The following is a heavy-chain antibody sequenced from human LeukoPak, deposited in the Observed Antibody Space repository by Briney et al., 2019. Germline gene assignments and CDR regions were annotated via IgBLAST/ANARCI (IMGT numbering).Heavy chain of an antibody. J-gene: IGHJ4*02. V-gene: IGHV1-24*01. CDR3: VSSSSWYFDY. CDR2: FDPEDGET. Sequence: AAVKVSCKVSGYTLTELSMHWVRQAPGKGLEWMGGFDPEDGETIYAQKFQGRVTMTEDTSTDTAYMELSSLRSEDTAVYYCVSSSSWYFDYWGQGTLVTVSS. CDR1: GYTLTELS. D-gene: IGHD6-6*01.